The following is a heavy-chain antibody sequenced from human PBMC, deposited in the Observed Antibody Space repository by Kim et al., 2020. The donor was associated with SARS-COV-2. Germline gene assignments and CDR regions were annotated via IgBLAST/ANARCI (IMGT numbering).Heavy chain of an antibody. V-gene: IGHV3-15*01. CDR1: GFTFSNAW. CDR3: TTDLSFEGGMDV. CDR2: IKSKTDGGTT. Sequence: GGSLRLSCAASGFTFSNAWMSWVRQAPGKGLEWVGRIKSKTDGGTTDYAAPVKGRFTISRDDSKNTLYLQMNSLKTEDTAVYYCTTDLSFEGGMDVWGQGTTVTVSS. D-gene: IGHD3-16*01. J-gene: IGHJ6*02.